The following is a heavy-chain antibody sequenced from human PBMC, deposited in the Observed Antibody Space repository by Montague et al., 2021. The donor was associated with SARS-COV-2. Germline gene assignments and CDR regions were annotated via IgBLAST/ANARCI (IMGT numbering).Heavy chain of an antibody. V-gene: IGHV4-39*01. CDR2: INYSGKT. D-gene: IGHD6-19*01. CDR3: ARRAQWQLSWFFGL. Sequence: SETLSLTCTVSGGSISSGTYYWGWVRQPPGKGLEWIGTINYSGKTYYNPSLKSRVTISVDTSKNQFPLKVTSVTAADTAVYYCARRAQWQLSWFFGLWGRGTLVTASS. J-gene: IGHJ2*01. CDR1: GGSISSGTYY.